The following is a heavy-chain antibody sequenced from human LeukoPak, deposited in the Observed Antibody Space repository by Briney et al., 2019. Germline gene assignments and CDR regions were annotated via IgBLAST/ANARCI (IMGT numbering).Heavy chain of an antibody. CDR3: ARAGYSYGYPDAFDI. D-gene: IGHD5-18*01. V-gene: IGHV4-59*08. CDR1: GGSISSYY. CDR2: IYYSGST. J-gene: IGHJ3*02. Sequence: PSETLSLTCTVSGGSISSYYWSWIRQPPGKGLEWIGYIYYSGSTNYNPSLKSRVTISVDTSKNQFSLKLSSVTAADAAVYYCARAGYSYGYPDAFDIWGQGTMVTVSS.